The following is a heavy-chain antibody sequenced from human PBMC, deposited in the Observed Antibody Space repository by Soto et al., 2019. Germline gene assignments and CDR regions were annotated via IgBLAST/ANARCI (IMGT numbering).Heavy chain of an antibody. CDR1: EFTFSTYA. D-gene: IGHD3-16*01. CDR3: AKEPRSNGYFDL. J-gene: IGHJ2*01. Sequence: VQLLESGGGLVQPGGSLRLSCAAFEFTFSTYAMSWVRQAPGKGLEWVSAISGSGGKTYYADSVRGRFTISRDNSKNTLWLQMNSLRAEDTAVYYCAKEPRSNGYFDLWGRGTLVSVSS. CDR2: ISGSGGKT. V-gene: IGHV3-23*01.